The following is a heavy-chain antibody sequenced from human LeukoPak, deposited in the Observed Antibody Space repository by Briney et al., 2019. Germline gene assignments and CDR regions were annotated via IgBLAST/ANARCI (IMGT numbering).Heavy chain of an antibody. D-gene: IGHD2-2*01. CDR2: INPSGGST. CDR1: GYTFTSYY. Sequence: ASLKASCKASGYTFTSYYMHWVRQAPGQGLEWMGIINPSGGSTSYAQKFQGRVTMTRDTSTSTVYMELSSLRSEDTAVYYCARDPSPPPNIVVVPAARYGMDVWGQGTTVTVSS. V-gene: IGHV1-46*01. J-gene: IGHJ6*02. CDR3: ARDPSPPPNIVVVPAARYGMDV.